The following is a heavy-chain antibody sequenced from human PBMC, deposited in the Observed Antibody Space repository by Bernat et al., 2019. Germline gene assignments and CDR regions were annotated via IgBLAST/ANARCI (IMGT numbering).Heavy chain of an antibody. J-gene: IGHJ4*02. D-gene: IGHD4-17*01. Sequence: EVQLVESGGGLVQPGGSLRLSCAASGFTFSSYAMRWVRQAPGKGLQWVSVFSASGGSTYYADSVKGRFTISRDNSKNTLYLQMNSLRAEDTAVYYCAKTPYSITVTFDDWGQGTLVTVSS. CDR1: GFTFSSYA. V-gene: IGHV3-23*04. CDR2: FSASGGST. CDR3: AKTPYSITVTFDD.